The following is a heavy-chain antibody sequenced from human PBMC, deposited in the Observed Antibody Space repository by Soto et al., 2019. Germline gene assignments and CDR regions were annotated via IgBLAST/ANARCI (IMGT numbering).Heavy chain of an antibody. Sequence: QVHLVQSGAEVKTPGASVKVSCKTSGYTFTAYGISWVRQAPGQGLEWMGWMNSYNGNTDYAQKFQGRVTMTTDTSTSTATMDLRSQTSDDTAVYYCVRDRLTMAGTKCFDYWGQGTLVTVSS. D-gene: IGHD3-10*01. CDR1: GYTFTAYG. CDR2: MNSYNGNT. CDR3: VRDRLTMAGTKCFDY. J-gene: IGHJ4*02. V-gene: IGHV1-18*01.